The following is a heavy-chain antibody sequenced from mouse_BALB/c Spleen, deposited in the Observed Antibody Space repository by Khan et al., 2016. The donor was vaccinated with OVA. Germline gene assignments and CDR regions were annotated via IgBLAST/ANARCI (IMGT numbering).Heavy chain of an antibody. V-gene: IGHV3-2*02. CDR1: GYSITSDYA. D-gene: IGHD2-4*01. CDR3: ESSLYYDYVYGLDC. Sequence: EVQLVETGPGLVKPSQSLSLTCTVTGYSITSDYAWNWIRPFPGNKLEWMGYISSTGSTSYNPSLKSRISITRDPSKNQFFLQLKSVTTEDTATYYFESSLYYDYVYGLDCWGRGTSVTVSS. CDR2: ISSTGST. J-gene: IGHJ4*01.